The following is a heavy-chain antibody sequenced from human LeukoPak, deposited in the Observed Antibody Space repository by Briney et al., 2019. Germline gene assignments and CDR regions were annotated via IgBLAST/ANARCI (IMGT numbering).Heavy chain of an antibody. V-gene: IGHV5-51*01. CDR3: AGRVVTASPEAFDI. D-gene: IGHD2-21*02. Sequence: GESLKISCKGSGYSFTSYWIGWVRQMPGKGLEWMGIIYPGDSDTRYSPSFQGQVTISADKSISTAYLPWSSLKASDTAMYYCAGRVVTASPEAFDIWGQGTMVPVSS. CDR1: GYSFTSYW. J-gene: IGHJ3*02. CDR2: IYPGDSDT.